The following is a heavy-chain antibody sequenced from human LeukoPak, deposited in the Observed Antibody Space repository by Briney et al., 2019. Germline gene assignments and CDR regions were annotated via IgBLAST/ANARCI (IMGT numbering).Heavy chain of an antibody. CDR3: ARQYYYDSSGYPLDY. D-gene: IGHD3-22*01. J-gene: IGHJ4*02. Sequence: SETLSLTCAVSGGSISSSNWWSWVRQPPGKGLEWIGEIYHSGSTNYNPSLKSRVSISVDTSKNQFSLKLNSVTAADTAVYYCARQYYYDSSGYPLDYWGQGTLVTVSS. CDR2: IYHSGST. CDR1: GGSISSSNW. V-gene: IGHV4-4*02.